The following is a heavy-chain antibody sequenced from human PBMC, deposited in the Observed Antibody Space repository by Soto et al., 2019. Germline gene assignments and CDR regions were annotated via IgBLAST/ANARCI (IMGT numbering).Heavy chain of an antibody. CDR1: GVPIGSYY. CDR2: MYYSGST. CDR3: ARALSTWYYFDY. D-gene: IGHD6-13*01. J-gene: IGHJ4*02. Sequence: VQLQESGPGLVKPSETLSLTCAVSGVPIGSYYWSWIRQPTGKGLEWVANMYYSGSTNYNPSLKSRVTISLDTSKNQLSLNLSSVTAADTAIYYCARALSTWYYFDYWGQGTLVTVSS. V-gene: IGHV4-59*01.